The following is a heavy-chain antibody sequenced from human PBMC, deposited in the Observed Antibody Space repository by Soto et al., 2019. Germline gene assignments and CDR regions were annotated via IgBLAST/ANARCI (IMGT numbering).Heavy chain of an antibody. CDR3: ARDSPVGAIDY. CDR2: IIPIYGTA. J-gene: IGHJ4*02. D-gene: IGHD1-26*01. CDR1: GGTFSSYA. V-gene: IGHV1-69*13. Sequence: GASVKVSCKASGGTFSSYAISWVRQAPGQGLEWMGGIIPIYGTANYAQKFQSRVTITADESTSTAYMELSSLSSEDTAVYYCARDSPVGAIDYWGQGTLVTVSS.